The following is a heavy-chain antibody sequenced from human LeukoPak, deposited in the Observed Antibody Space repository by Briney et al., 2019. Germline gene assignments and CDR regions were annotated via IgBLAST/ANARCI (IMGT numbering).Heavy chain of an antibody. CDR1: GGSISSYY. CDR2: IYYSGST. Sequence: SETLSLTCTVSGGSISSYYWSWIRQPPGKGLEWIGYIYYSGSTNYNPSLKSRVTISVDTSKNQFSLKLSSVTAADTAVYYCARGGVITALGYWGQGTLVTVSS. CDR3: ARGGVITALGY. V-gene: IGHV4-59*01. J-gene: IGHJ4*02. D-gene: IGHD2-21*01.